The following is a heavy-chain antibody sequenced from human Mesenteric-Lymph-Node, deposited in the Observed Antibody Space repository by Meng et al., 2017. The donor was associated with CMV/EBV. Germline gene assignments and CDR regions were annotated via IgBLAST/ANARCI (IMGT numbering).Heavy chain of an antibody. V-gene: IGHV5-51*01. CDR1: GYPLTSFW. D-gene: IGHD1-26*01. CDR3: ARQSAIVGATIY. J-gene: IGHJ4*02. Sequence: KGSGYPLTSFWIGWVRQLPGKGLEWMGIIYPGDSDTRYSPSFQGQVTISADKSISTAYLQWSSLKASDTAMYYCARQSAIVGATIYWGQGTLVTVSS. CDR2: IYPGDSDT.